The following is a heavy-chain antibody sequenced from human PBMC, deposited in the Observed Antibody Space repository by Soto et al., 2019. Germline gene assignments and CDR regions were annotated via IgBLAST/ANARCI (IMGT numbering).Heavy chain of an antibody. Sequence: QVQLVQSGAEVKKPGASVKVSCKASGYTFTAYYMHWVRQAPGQGLEWMGWINPTTGGTNYAQKFLGWVTMTRDTSISTAYMELNRLKSDDTAIYYCARDRRPLSSYSSGNRHFDYWGQGTLVIVSS. D-gene: IGHD3-10*01. CDR1: GYTFTAYY. V-gene: IGHV1-2*04. CDR3: ARDRRPLSSYSSGNRHFDY. CDR2: INPTTGGT. J-gene: IGHJ4*02.